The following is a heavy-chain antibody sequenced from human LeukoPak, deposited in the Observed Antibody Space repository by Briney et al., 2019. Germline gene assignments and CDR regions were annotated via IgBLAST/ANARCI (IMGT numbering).Heavy chain of an antibody. CDR3: ARASTYYDFWSGYYSATHFDY. CDR1: GVSISSYY. J-gene: IGHJ4*02. V-gene: IGHV4-59*01. D-gene: IGHD3-3*01. Sequence: SETLSPTCTVSGVSISSYYWSWIRQPPGKGLEWIGYIYYSGSTNYNPSLKSRVTISVDTSKNQFSLKLSSVTAADTAVYYCARASTYYDFWSGYYSATHFDYWGQGTLVTVSS. CDR2: IYYSGST.